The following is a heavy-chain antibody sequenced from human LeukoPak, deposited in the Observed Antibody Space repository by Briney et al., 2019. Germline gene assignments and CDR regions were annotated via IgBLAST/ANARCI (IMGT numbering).Heavy chain of an antibody. Sequence: SETLSLTCTVSGGSISSSSYYWGWIRPPPGKGLEWIGSIYYSGSTYYNPSLKSRVTISVDTSKNQFSQKLSSVTAADTAVYYCARLAYSYGSVDYWGQGTLVTVSS. J-gene: IGHJ4*02. CDR1: GGSISSSSYY. CDR3: ARLAYSYGSVDY. CDR2: IYYSGST. V-gene: IGHV4-39*01. D-gene: IGHD5-18*01.